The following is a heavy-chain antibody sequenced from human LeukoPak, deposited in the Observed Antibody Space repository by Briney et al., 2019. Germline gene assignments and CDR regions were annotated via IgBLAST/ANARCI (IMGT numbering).Heavy chain of an antibody. CDR1: GFTFSNHG. CDR2: IKEDGSEK. D-gene: IGHD4-17*01. J-gene: IGHJ2*01. V-gene: IGHV3-7*01. Sequence: PGGTLRLSCAASGFTFSNHGMNWVRQAPGGGLEWVANIKEDGSEKNYVDSVKGRFTISRDNAKNSVYLLLNSLTPEDTAVYYCARDLRAGGTWSYGVYFDLWGRGTLVTVSS. CDR3: ARDLRAGGTWSYGVYFDL.